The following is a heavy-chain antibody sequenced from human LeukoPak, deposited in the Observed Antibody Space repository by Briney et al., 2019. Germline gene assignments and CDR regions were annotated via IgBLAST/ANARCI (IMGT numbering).Heavy chain of an antibody. D-gene: IGHD1-26*01. V-gene: IGHV3-72*01. CDR2: IRNRANSYTT. Sequence: PGGSLGLSCAASGFIFSDYYMDWVRQAPGKGLGWVGRIRNRANSYTTDYAVSVRGRFTISRDDSKNSLYLQMNSLKTEDTAIYYCVRVGAVSLDVWGQGTTVTVSS. CDR3: VRVGAVSLDV. J-gene: IGHJ6*02. CDR1: GFIFSDYY.